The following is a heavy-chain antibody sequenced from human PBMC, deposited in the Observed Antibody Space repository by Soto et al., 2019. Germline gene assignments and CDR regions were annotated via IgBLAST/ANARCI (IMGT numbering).Heavy chain of an antibody. D-gene: IGHD6-13*01. CDR1: GFTFSSYG. Sequence: GGSLRLSCAAPGFTFSSYGMHWVRQAPGKGLGWVAVIWYDGSNKYYADSVKGRFTISRDNSKNTLYLQMNSLRAEDTAVYYCARCSSSSWYCLFAYWGQGTLVTVSS. CDR2: IWYDGSNK. J-gene: IGHJ4*02. V-gene: IGHV3-33*01. CDR3: ARCSSSSWYCLFAY.